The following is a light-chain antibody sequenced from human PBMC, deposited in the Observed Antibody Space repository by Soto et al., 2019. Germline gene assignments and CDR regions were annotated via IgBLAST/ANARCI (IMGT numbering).Light chain of an antibody. Sequence: QSALTQPASVSGSPGQSITISCTGTTSDIGNYNYVSWYQQHPGKAPKLMIYEVSYRPSGVSNRFSGSKSGNTASLTISGLQVEDEADYYCSSYTSSSTYVFGTGTKLTVL. V-gene: IGLV2-14*01. CDR3: SSYTSSSTYV. J-gene: IGLJ1*01. CDR2: EVS. CDR1: TSDIGNYNY.